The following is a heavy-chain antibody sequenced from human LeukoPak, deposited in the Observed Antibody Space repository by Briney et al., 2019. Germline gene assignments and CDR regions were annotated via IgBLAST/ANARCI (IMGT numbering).Heavy chain of an antibody. J-gene: IGHJ4*02. CDR1: GFIFSSYS. CDR3: ARDYSSSWSTLLDY. Sequence: GGSLRLSCAASGFIFSSYSMNWVRQAPGKGLEWVSSISSSSSYIYYADSVKGRFTISRDNAKNSLYLQMNSLRAEDTAVYYCARDYSSSWSTLLDYWGQGTLVTVSS. D-gene: IGHD6-13*01. CDR2: ISSSSSYI. V-gene: IGHV3-21*01.